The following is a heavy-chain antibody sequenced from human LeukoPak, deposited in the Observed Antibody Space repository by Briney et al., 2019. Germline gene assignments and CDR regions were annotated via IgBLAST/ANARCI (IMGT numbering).Heavy chain of an antibody. Sequence: GGSLRLSCAASGFTFSSYSMNWVRQAPGKGLEWVSSISSSSSYIYYADSVKGRFTISRDSAKNSLYLQMNSLRAEDTAVYYCARGLGVVPAAIGPFDYWGQGTLVTVSS. CDR3: ARGLGVVPAAIGPFDY. V-gene: IGHV3-21*01. J-gene: IGHJ4*02. D-gene: IGHD2-2*02. CDR1: GFTFSSYS. CDR2: ISSSSSYI.